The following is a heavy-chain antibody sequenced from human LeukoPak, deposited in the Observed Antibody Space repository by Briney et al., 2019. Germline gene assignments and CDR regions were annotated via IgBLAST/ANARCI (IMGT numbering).Heavy chain of an antibody. CDR3: ARDVVTGTTAY. V-gene: IGHV3-30*04. CDR2: ISYDGSNK. J-gene: IGHJ4*02. CDR1: GFTFSSYA. D-gene: IGHD1-20*01. Sequence: GGSLRLSCAASGFTFSSYAMHWVRQAPGKGLEWVAVISYDGSNKYYADSVKGRFTISRDNSKNTLYLQMNSQRAEDTAVYYCARDVVTGTTAYWGQGTLVTVSS.